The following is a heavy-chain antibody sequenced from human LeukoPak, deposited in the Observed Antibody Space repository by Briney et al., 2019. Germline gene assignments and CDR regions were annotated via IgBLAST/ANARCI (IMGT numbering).Heavy chain of an antibody. D-gene: IGHD3-16*01. Sequence: PGGSLRLSCAAPGFTFNNYWMGWVRQAPGKGLEWVANIKEDGSEKNYVDSVKGRFTISRDNAKNSLYLQMSSLRAADTAVYYCARVMAASVWRSYGSYYYYYYMDVWGKGTTVTVSS. V-gene: IGHV3-7*01. J-gene: IGHJ6*03. CDR2: IKEDGSEK. CDR1: GFTFNNYW. CDR3: ARVMAASVWRSYGSYYYYYYMDV.